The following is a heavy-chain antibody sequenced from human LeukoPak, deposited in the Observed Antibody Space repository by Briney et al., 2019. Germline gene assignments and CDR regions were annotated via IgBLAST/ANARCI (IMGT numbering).Heavy chain of an antibody. CDR2: IYYSGST. J-gene: IGHJ4*02. CDR3: ASNYYGSGSLDY. V-gene: IGHV4-59*08. Sequence: SETLSLTCTVSGGFISGYYWSWIRQPPGKGLEWIGYIYYSGSTNYNPSLKSRVTISVDTSKNQFSLKLSSVTAADTAVYYCASNYYGSGSLDYWGQGNLVTVSS. D-gene: IGHD3-10*01. CDR1: GGFISGYY.